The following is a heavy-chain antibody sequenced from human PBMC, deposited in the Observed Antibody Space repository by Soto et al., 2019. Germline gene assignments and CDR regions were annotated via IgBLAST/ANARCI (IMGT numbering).Heavy chain of an antibody. J-gene: IGHJ5*02. CDR3: VRDVHCITPSCYGNWFDP. CDR1: GFTFSTYW. CDR2: INSDASHT. Sequence: EVQLVESGGGLVQPGGSLRLSCAASGFTFSTYWMHWIRQVPGKGLEWVSRINSDASHTYYADSVKGRFTISRDNAKNTLHLEMNSLRADDTDVYYCVRDVHCITPSCYGNWFDPWGQGTLVTVSS. D-gene: IGHD2-2*01. V-gene: IGHV3-74*01.